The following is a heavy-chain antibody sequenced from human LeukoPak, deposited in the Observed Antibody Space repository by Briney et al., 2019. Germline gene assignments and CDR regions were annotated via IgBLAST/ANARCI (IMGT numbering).Heavy chain of an antibody. D-gene: IGHD3-22*01. Sequence: SETLSLTCTVSGGSISSSSYYWGWIRQPPGKGLEWIVSIYYSGSTYYNPSLKSRVTISVDTSKNQFSLKLSSVTAADTAVYYCARVGDYYDSSGYRYWGQGTLVTVSS. V-gene: IGHV4-39*07. CDR1: GGSISSSSYY. CDR2: IYYSGST. J-gene: IGHJ4*02. CDR3: ARVGDYYDSSGYRY.